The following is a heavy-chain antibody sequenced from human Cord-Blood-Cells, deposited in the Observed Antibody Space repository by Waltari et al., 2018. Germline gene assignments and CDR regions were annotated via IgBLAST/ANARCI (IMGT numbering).Heavy chain of an antibody. V-gene: IGHV1-18*01. Sequence: QVQLVQSGAEVKKPGASVQVSCTASGYTFTSLGITWVRQAPGQGLEWMGWISAYNGNTNYAQKLQGRVTMTTDTSTSTAYMELRSLRSDDTAVYYCARAPPYCTNGVCYDAFDIWGQGTMVTVSS. J-gene: IGHJ3*02. CDR3: ARAPPYCTNGVCYDAFDI. D-gene: IGHD2-8*01. CDR1: GYTFTSLG. CDR2: ISAYNGNT.